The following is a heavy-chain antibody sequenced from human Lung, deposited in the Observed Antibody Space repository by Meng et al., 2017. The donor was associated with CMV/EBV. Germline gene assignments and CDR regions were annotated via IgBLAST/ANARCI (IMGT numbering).Heavy chain of an antibody. D-gene: IGHD6-19*01. CDR3: ARDHLMYSSPSSLDA. Sequence: GESXKISXAASGFPFSTYTMHWVRQAPGKGLEWVAIISYDGSNKNYADSVKGRFTVSRDNSKNTLYLEMTNLRAEDTAIYYCARDHLMYSSPSSLDAWGQGXLVTVSS. CDR1: GFPFSTYT. J-gene: IGHJ5*02. CDR2: ISYDGSNK. V-gene: IGHV3-30*04.